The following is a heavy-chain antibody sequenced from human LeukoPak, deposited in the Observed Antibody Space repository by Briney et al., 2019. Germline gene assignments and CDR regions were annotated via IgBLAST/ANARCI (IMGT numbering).Heavy chain of an antibody. Sequence: PGGSLRLSCAASGFTFRNYGFHWVRQAPGKGLEWVAFIWYDGSNEYYADSVKGRFTISRDNSKNTVYLQMNSLRTGDTAVYFCAKDRNCGGNCYWGQGTLVTVSS. CDR2: IWYDGSNE. D-gene: IGHD2-21*01. J-gene: IGHJ4*02. V-gene: IGHV3-30*02. CDR1: GFTFRNYG. CDR3: AKDRNCGGNCY.